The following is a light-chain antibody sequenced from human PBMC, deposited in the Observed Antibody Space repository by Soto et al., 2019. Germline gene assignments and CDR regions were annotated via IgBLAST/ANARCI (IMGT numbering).Light chain of an antibody. V-gene: IGKV1-27*01. J-gene: IGKJ1*01. CDR3: QSYNTVLGIA. CDR2: AAS. CDR1: QGINNF. Sequence: DIRMTQSPSSLSASVGDRVTITCRASQGINNFLAWYQQKPGKVPKLLIYAASTLQSGVPTRFSGTYSGTDVTLTISGLQPEDVATYYCQSYNTVLGIAFGQGTKV.